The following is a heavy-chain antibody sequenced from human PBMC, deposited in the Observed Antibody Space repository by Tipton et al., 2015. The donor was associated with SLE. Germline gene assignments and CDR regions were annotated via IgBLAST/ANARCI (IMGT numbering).Heavy chain of an antibody. Sequence: LRLSCTVSGGSISSGSYYWSWIRQPAGKGLEWIGRIYTSGSTNYNPSLKSRVTISVDTSKNQFSLKLSSVTAADTAVYYCARDRITMTVGAFDIWGQGTMVTVSS. J-gene: IGHJ3*02. CDR2: IYTSGST. D-gene: IGHD3-22*01. V-gene: IGHV4-61*02. CDR3: ARDRITMTVGAFDI. CDR1: GGSISSGSYY.